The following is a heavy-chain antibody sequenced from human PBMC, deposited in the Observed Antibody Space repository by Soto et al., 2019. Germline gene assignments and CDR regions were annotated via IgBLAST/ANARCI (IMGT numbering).Heavy chain of an antibody. CDR3: ARVHISGHGVDY. Sequence: SETLSLTCAVSGYSISSGYYWAWIRQPPGQGLEWFGSISHSGSTYYNPSLKSRVTISVHTSKNQFSLDLTSVTAADTAIYYCARVHISGHGVDYWGQGTLVTVSS. D-gene: IGHD5-12*01. CDR2: ISHSGST. V-gene: IGHV4-38-2*01. CDR1: GYSISSGYY. J-gene: IGHJ4*02.